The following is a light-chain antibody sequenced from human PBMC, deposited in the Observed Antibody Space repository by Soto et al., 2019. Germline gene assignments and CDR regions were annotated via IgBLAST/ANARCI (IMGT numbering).Light chain of an antibody. V-gene: IGKV1-5*03. J-gene: IGKJ1*01. CDR3: QQYNSYWT. CDR1: QSISSW. Sequence: DIQMTQSPSTLSASVGDRVTITCRASQSISSWLAWYQQKPGKAPKLLIYKASNLEGGVPSRFSGSGSGTEFTLTISSLQPDDFATYYCQQYNSYWTCGQGTKVEIK. CDR2: KAS.